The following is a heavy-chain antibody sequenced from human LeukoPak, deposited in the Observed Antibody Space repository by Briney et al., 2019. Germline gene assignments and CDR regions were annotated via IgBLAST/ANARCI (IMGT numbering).Heavy chain of an antibody. CDR1: GYTFTSYY. V-gene: IGHV1-46*01. CDR2: VNPSGGST. CDR3: ARDRLRYCSSTSCSPPGY. D-gene: IGHD2-2*01. Sequence: ASVKVSCKASGYTFTSYYMHWVRQAPGQGLEWMGIVNPSGGSTSYAQKFQGRVTMTRDTSTSTVYMELSSLRSEDTAVYYCARDRLRYCSSTSCSPPGYWGQGTLVTVSS. J-gene: IGHJ4*02.